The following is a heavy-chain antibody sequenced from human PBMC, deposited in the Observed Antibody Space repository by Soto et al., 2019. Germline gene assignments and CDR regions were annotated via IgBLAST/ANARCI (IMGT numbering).Heavy chain of an antibody. CDR1: GYTFTSYG. Sequence: ASVKVSCKASGYTFTSYGISWVRQAPGQGLEWMGWISAYNGNTNYAQKLQGRVTMTTDTSTSTAYMELRSLRSDDTAVYYCARTDTAMVTDYYYYGMDAWGQGTTVTVSS. CDR3: ARTDTAMVTDYYYYGMDA. V-gene: IGHV1-18*04. D-gene: IGHD5-18*01. CDR2: ISAYNGNT. J-gene: IGHJ6*02.